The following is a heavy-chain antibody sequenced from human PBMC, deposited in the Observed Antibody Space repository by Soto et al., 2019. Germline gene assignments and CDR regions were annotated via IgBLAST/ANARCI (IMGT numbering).Heavy chain of an antibody. V-gene: IGHV3-21*01. D-gene: IGHD3-16*02. J-gene: IGHJ4*02. CDR1: GFTFSSYS. CDR3: ARDLHLKLYHYVWGSYRYPSLGY. Sequence: GGSLRLSCAASGFTFSSYSMNWVRQAPGKGLEWVSSISSSSSYIYYADSVKGRFTISRDNAKNSLYLQMNSLRADDTSVYYCARDLHLKLYHYVWGSYRYPSLGYWGQGILVTVSS. CDR2: ISSSSSYI.